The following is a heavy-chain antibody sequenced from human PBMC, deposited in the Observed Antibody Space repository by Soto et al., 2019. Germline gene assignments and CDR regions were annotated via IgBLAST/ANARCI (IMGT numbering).Heavy chain of an antibody. CDR1: GGTFSSYA. D-gene: IGHD3-22*01. J-gene: IGHJ4*02. Sequence: SVKVSCKASGGTFSSYAISWVRQAPGQGLEWMGGIIPIFGTANYAQKFQGRVTITADESTSTAYMELSSLRSEDTAVYYCARSPPDYYDSSGDYFDYWGQGTLVTVSS. V-gene: IGHV1-69*13. CDR2: IIPIFGTA. CDR3: ARSPPDYYDSSGDYFDY.